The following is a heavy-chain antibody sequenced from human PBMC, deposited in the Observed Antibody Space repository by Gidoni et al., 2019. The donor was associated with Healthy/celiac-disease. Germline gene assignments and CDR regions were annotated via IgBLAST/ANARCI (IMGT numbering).Heavy chain of an antibody. V-gene: IGHV1-3*01. Sequence: QVQLVQSGAEVKKPGDSVKVSCKASGYTFTSYAMHWVRQAPGQRLEWMGWINAGNGNTKYSQKFQGRVTITRDTSASTAYMELSSLRSEDTAVYYCARDRAWGRGMDVWGQGTTVTVSS. CDR3: ARDRAWGRGMDV. CDR1: GYTFTSYA. D-gene: IGHD3-16*01. J-gene: IGHJ6*02. CDR2: INAGNGNT.